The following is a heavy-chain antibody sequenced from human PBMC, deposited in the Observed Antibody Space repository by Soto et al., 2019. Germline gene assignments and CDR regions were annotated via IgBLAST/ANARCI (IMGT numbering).Heavy chain of an antibody. Sequence: SETLSLTCTVSGGSISSYYWSWIRQPPGKGLEWIGYIYYSGSTNYNPSIKSRVTISVDTSKNQLSLKLSSVTAADTAVYYCARVGTNYYDSSGYGYYYYYGMDVWGQGTTVT. CDR2: IYYSGST. J-gene: IGHJ6*02. CDR1: GGSISSYY. CDR3: ARVGTNYYDSSGYGYYYYYGMDV. V-gene: IGHV4-59*01. D-gene: IGHD3-22*01.